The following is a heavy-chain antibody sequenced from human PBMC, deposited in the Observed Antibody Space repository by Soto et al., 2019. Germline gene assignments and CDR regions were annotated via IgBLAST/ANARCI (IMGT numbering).Heavy chain of an antibody. CDR3: ASMRRAAAGPVVYYYYGMDV. Sequence: KPSETLSLTCTVSGGSISSSSYYWGWIRQPPGKGLEWIGSFYYTGSTYYNPSLKSRVTISVDTSKDQFSLRLSSVTAADTAVYYCASMRRAAAGPVVYYYYGMDVWGRGTTVTVSS. V-gene: IGHV4-39*01. CDR2: FYYTGST. D-gene: IGHD6-13*01. J-gene: IGHJ6*02. CDR1: GGSISSSSYY.